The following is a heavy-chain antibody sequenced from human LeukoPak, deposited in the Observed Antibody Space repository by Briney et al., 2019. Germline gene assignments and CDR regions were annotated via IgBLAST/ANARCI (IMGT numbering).Heavy chain of an antibody. V-gene: IGHV1-2*06. J-gene: IGHJ4*02. CDR1: VYIFTGYY. CDR2: INPNSGGT. CDR3: ARASLRNLVFDY. Sequence: ASVKVSCKASVYIFTGYYMHWVRQAPGQGLEWMGRINPNSGGTNYAQKFQGRVTMARDTSISTAYMELSRLRSDDTAVYYCARASLRNLVFDYWGQGTLVTVSS. D-gene: IGHD1-14*01.